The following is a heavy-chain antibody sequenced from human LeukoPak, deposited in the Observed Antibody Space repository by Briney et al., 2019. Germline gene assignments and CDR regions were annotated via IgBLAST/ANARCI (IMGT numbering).Heavy chain of an antibody. J-gene: IGHJ4*02. CDR2: IYYSGST. Sequence: YWGWIRXPPGKGLEWIGHIYYSGSTYHNPSLKSRVAISVDTSRNQFSLKLSSVTVADKAVYYCARMDAEPPSYYFDYWGQGTLVAVSS. D-gene: IGHD5-18*01. V-gene: IGHV4-39*01. CDR1: Y. CDR3: ARMDAEPPSYYFDY.